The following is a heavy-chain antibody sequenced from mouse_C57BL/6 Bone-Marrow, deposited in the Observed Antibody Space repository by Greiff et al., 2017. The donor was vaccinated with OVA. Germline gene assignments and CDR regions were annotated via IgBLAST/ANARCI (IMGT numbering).Heavy chain of an antibody. J-gene: IGHJ4*01. CDR2: ISRGGDYI. Sequence: EVQLVESGEGLVKPGGSLKLSCAASGFTFSSYAMSWVRQTPVKRLEWVAYISRGGDYIYYADTVKGRFTISRDNAMNTLYLQMSSLQSEDTAMYYCTIIPYYYAMDYWGQGTSVTVSA. CDR1: GFTFSSYA. CDR3: TIIPYYYAMDY. D-gene: IGHD5-1-1*01. V-gene: IGHV5-9-1*02.